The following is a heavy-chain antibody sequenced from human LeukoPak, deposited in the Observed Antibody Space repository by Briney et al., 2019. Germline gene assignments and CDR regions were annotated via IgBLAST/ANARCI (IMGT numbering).Heavy chain of an antibody. V-gene: IGHV3-66*02. CDR3: AKIFWSGISRWFDP. J-gene: IGHJ5*02. CDR1: GITVSRNY. D-gene: IGHD3-3*01. Sequence: PGGSLRLPCAASGITVSRNYMSWVRQAPGKGLEWVSIIYSGGDTYYADSVKGRFTISRDNSKNTLYLQMNSLRAEDTAVYYCAKIFWSGISRWFDPWGQGTLVTVSS. CDR2: IYSGGDT.